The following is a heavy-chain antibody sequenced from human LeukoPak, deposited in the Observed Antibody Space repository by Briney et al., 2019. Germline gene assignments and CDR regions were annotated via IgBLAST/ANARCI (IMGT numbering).Heavy chain of an antibody. CDR1: GFTFSSYA. CDR3: AKDIWLDPEGDY. D-gene: IGHD6-19*01. V-gene: IGHV3-23*01. Sequence: GGSLRLSCAASGFTFSSYAMSWVRQAPGKGLEWVSAIGGSGGSTYYADSVKGRFTISRDNSKNTLYLQMNSLRAEETAVYYCAKDIWLDPEGDYWGQGTLVTVSS. CDR2: IGGSGGST. J-gene: IGHJ4*02.